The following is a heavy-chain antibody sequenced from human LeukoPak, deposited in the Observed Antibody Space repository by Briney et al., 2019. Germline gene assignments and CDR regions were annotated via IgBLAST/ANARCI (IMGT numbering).Heavy chain of an antibody. V-gene: IGHV1-46*01. CDR2: INPSGGST. Sequence: GGSLRLSCVASGFTFSSYGMHWVRQAPGQGLEWMGIINPSGGSTSYAQKFQGRVTMTRDTSTSTVYMELSSLRSEDTAVYYCARAGIAVAEFDYWGQGTLVTVSS. J-gene: IGHJ4*02. CDR3: ARAGIAVAEFDY. D-gene: IGHD6-19*01. CDR1: GFTFSSYG.